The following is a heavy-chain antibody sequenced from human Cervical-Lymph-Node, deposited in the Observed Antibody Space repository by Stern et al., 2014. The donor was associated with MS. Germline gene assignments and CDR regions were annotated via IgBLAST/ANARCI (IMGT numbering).Heavy chain of an antibody. CDR2: IYRDGST. Sequence: MQLVQSGGGVVQPGGSLRLSCAASGFIVSSNYMTWVRQAPGTGLEWVSVIYRDGSTYYTDSVKGRFTISRHNSKNTVYLQMNSLRAEDTAVYFCARDSDDSGYNYWGQGTLVTVSS. D-gene: IGHD3-22*01. CDR3: ARDSDDSGYNY. V-gene: IGHV3-53*04. J-gene: IGHJ4*02. CDR1: GFIVSSNY.